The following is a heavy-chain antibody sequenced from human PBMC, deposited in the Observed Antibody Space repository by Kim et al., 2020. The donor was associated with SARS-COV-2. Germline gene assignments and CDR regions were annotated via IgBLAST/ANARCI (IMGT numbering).Heavy chain of an antibody. CDR3: ARALRIVGYNSPGFDY. V-gene: IGHV3-48*03. J-gene: IGHJ4*02. Sequence: VRGRFTISRDNANNSLYPQMNSLRADDSAVYYCARALRIVGYNSPGFDYWGQGTLVTVSS. D-gene: IGHD5-12*01.